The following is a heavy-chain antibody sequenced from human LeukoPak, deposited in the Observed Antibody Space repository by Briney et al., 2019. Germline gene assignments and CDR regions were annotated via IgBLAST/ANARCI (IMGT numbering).Heavy chain of an antibody. CDR2: ISGSGGST. Sequence: GGSLRLSCVASGFTFSSYRMSWVRQASGKGLEWVPDISGSGGSTYYADSVKGRFTISRDKSKNTLYLQMNSLRVDDTAVYYCAKVIGEQWLASLDYWGQGTLVTVSS. CDR3: AKVIGEQWLASLDY. V-gene: IGHV3-23*01. D-gene: IGHD6-19*01. J-gene: IGHJ4*02. CDR1: GFTFSSYR.